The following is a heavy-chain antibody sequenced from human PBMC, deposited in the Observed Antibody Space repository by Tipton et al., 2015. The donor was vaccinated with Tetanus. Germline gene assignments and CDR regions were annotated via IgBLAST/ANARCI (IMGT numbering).Heavy chain of an antibody. CDR3: AKETPQQAFDI. CDR1: GFTFSSYA. CDR2: IYSGGTRT. J-gene: IGHJ3*02. D-gene: IGHD6-13*01. Sequence: SLRLPCAASGFTFSSYAMSWVRQAPGKGLEWVSLIYSGGTRTYYVDSVEGRFTISRDNSKNTLYLQMNSLRAEDTAVYYCAKETPQQAFDIWGQGAMVTVSS. V-gene: IGHV3-23*03.